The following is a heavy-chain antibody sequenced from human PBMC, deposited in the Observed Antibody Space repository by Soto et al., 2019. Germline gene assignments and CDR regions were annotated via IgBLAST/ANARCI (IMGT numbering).Heavy chain of an antibody. CDR2: ISWNSGSI. J-gene: IGHJ4*02. CDR3: AKDMGPPRSGVVIMGGFEY. V-gene: IGHV3-9*01. D-gene: IGHD3-3*01. CDR1: GFTFDDYA. Sequence: EVQLVESGGGLVQPGRSLRLSCAASGFTFDDYAMHWVRQAPGKGLEWVSGISWNSGSIGYADSVKGRFTISRDNAKNSLYLQMNSLRAEDTALYYCAKDMGPPRSGVVIMGGFEYWGQGTLVTVSS.